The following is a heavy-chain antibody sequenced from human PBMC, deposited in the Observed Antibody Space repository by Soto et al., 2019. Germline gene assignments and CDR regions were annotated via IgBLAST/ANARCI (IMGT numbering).Heavy chain of an antibody. CDR3: ARVSPRDPPDLEEYCSGGSCYLFDP. V-gene: IGHV3-21*01. CDR1: GFTFSSYS. D-gene: IGHD2-15*01. CDR2: ISSSSSYI. Sequence: PGGSLRLSCAASGFTFSSYSMNWVRQAPGKGLEWVSSISSSSSYIYYADSVKGRFTISRDNAKNSLYLQMNSLRAEDTAVYYCARVSPRDPPDLEEYCSGGSCYLFDPWGQGTLVTVAS. J-gene: IGHJ5*02.